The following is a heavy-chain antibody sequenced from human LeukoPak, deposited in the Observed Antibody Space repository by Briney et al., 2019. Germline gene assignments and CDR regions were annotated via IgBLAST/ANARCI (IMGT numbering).Heavy chain of an antibody. Sequence: GSLRLSCAASGFTVSSNYMSWVRQAPGKGLEWVSVIYSGGSTYYADSVKGRFTISRDNSKNTLYLQMNSLRAEDTAVYYCARESYDILTGYFLGFDYWGQGTLVTVSS. D-gene: IGHD3-9*01. J-gene: IGHJ4*02. CDR3: ARESYDILTGYFLGFDY. CDR1: GFTVSSNY. CDR2: IYSGGST. V-gene: IGHV3-66*01.